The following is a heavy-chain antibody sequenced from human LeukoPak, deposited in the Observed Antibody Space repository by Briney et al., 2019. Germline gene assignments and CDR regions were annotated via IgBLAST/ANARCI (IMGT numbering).Heavy chain of an antibody. CDR2: IHYSGST. Sequence: SETLSLTCTVSGGSISIYYWNWIRQPPGKGLAWIGYIHYSGSTNYNPSLKSRVTISVDTSKNQFSLKLSSVTAADTAVYYCARDPLGIAVAGLPPIYYGMDVWGQGTTVTVSS. J-gene: IGHJ6*02. CDR1: GGSISIYY. CDR3: ARDPLGIAVAGLPPIYYGMDV. D-gene: IGHD6-19*01. V-gene: IGHV4-59*01.